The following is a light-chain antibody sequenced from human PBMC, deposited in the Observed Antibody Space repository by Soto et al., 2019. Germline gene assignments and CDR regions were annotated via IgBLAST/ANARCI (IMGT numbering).Light chain of an antibody. Sequence: DIVMTQSPDSLAVSLGERATVNCKSSQNILYSSNNKNYLAWYQQKPGQPPKLLIYWASTRESGVPDRFSGSGSGTDFTLTISSLQAEDVAVYYCQQYYDIPYTFGQGTKLEIK. CDR2: WAS. CDR3: QQYYDIPYT. V-gene: IGKV4-1*01. CDR1: QNILYSSNNKNY. J-gene: IGKJ2*01.